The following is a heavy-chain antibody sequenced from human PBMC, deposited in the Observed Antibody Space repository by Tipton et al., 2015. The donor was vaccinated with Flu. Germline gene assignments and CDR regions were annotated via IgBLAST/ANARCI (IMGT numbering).Heavy chain of an antibody. V-gene: IGHV3-53*01. CDR2: IYTGGIT. D-gene: IGHD2/OR15-2a*01. CDR3: ARDSISRRTYYFDY. CDR1: GLTFSSYW. J-gene: IGHJ4*02. Sequence: SLRLSCAASGLTFSSYWMTWVRQAPGKGLEWVSVIYTGGITYTADSVKGRFSMSRDNSKNTLYLQMNSLRVEDTAVYYCARDSISRRTYYFDYWGQGTLVTVSS.